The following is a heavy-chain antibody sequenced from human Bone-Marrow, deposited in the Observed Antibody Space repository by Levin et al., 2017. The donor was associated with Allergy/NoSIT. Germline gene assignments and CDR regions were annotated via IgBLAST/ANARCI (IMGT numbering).Heavy chain of an antibody. J-gene: IGHJ4*02. CDR2: IFPADSDT. V-gene: IGHV5-51*01. D-gene: IGHD2-15*01. CDR1: GYTFTNYW. Sequence: KVSCKASGYTFTNYWIGWVRQMPGKGLEWIGIIFPADSDTKYSPSFQGQVTISADNSISTAYLQWSSLKASDTATYYCARRGGYFDYWAQGTLVTVSS. CDR3: ARRGGYFDY.